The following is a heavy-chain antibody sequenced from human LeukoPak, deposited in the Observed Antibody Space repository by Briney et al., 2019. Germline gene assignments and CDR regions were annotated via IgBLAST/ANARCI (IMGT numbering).Heavy chain of an antibody. J-gene: IGHJ3*02. CDR1: GYTFTSYY. D-gene: IGHD1-26*01. CDR2: INPSGGST. CDR3: ARDPLLRRDAFDI. Sequence: GASVKVSCKASGYTFTSYYMHWVRQAPGQGLEWMGMINPSGGSTSYAQKFQGRVTITRDTSTSTVYMELSSLRSEDTAVYYCARDPLLRRDAFDIWGQGTLVTVSS. V-gene: IGHV1-46*01.